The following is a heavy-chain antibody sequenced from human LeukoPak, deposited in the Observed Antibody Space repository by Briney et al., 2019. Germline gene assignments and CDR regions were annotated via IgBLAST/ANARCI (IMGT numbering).Heavy chain of an antibody. CDR2: IYSGGTT. Sequence: PGGSLRLSCAASGFTLSSYGMHWVRQAPGKGLVWVSVIYSGGTTYYADSVKGRFTISRDNSKNTLHLQMNSLRAEDTAVYYCARDQYSYAHAAHWGQGTLVTVSS. CDR1: GFTLSSYG. J-gene: IGHJ4*02. V-gene: IGHV3-66*01. D-gene: IGHD5-18*01. CDR3: ARDQYSYAHAAH.